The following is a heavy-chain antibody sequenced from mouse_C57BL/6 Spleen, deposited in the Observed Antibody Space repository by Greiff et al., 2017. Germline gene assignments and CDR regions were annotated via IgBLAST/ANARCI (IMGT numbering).Heavy chain of an antibody. CDR3: ASEMKITTVVAPFAY. V-gene: IGHV1-9*01. Sequence: QVQLKESGAELMKPGASVKLSCKATGYTFTGYWIEWVKQRPGHGLEWIGEILPGSGSTNYNEKFKGKATFTADTSSNTAYMQLSSLTTEDSAIYFCASEMKITTVVAPFAYWGQGTLVTVSA. CDR1: GYTFTGYW. D-gene: IGHD1-1*01. J-gene: IGHJ3*01. CDR2: ILPGSGST.